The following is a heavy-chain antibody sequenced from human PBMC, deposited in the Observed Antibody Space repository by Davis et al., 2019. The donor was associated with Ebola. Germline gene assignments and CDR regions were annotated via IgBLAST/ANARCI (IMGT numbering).Heavy chain of an antibody. CDR3: ARVGDYKDWYFDL. CDR1: GFTFSSYA. D-gene: IGHD3-16*01. CDR2: ISSDGSNK. J-gene: IGHJ2*01. V-gene: IGHV3-30*04. Sequence: GESLKISCAASGFTFSSYAMNWVRQAPGKGLEWVAVISSDGSNKYYADSVKGRFTISRDNSKNTLSLQMNSLRAEDMAVYYCARVGDYKDWYFDLWGRGTLVTVSS.